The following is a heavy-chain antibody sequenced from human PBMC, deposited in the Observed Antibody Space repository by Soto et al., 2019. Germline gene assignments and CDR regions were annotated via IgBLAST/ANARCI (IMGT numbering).Heavy chain of an antibody. Sequence: QLQLQESGSGLVKPSQTLSLTCAVSGGSISSGGYSWSWIRQPPGKGLEWIGYIYHSGSTYYNPSLKSRVTITVDRSKNQFSLKLSSVTAADTAVYYCARGPSGSYDRHYFDYWGQGTLVTVSS. J-gene: IGHJ4*02. V-gene: IGHV4-30-2*01. D-gene: IGHD1-26*01. CDR2: IYHSGST. CDR3: ARGPSGSYDRHYFDY. CDR1: GGSISSGGYS.